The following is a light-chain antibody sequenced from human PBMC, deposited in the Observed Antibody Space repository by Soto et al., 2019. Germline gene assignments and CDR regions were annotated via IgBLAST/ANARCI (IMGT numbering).Light chain of an antibody. CDR1: QSVSSSY. J-gene: IGKJ1*01. V-gene: IGKV3-20*01. CDR3: QQYGNSPWA. CDR2: DVS. Sequence: EIVLTQSPGTLSLSPRERATLSCRASQSVSSSYLAWYQQKPGRAPRLLIHDVSRRATGIPDRFSGSGSGTDFTLTISRLEPEDFAVYYCQQYGNSPWAFGQGTKV.